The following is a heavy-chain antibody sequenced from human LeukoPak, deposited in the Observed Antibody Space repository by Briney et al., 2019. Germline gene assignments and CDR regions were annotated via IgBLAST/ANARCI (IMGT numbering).Heavy chain of an antibody. Sequence: GGSLRLSCAAPGFTFSSYGMHWVRQAPGKGLEWVAFIRYDGSNKYYADSVKGRFTISRDNSKNTLYLQMNSLRAEDTAVYYCAISTVRTFDYWGQGTLVTVSS. J-gene: IGHJ4*02. CDR1: GFTFSSYG. CDR3: AISTVRTFDY. D-gene: IGHD3-10*01. CDR2: IRYDGSNK. V-gene: IGHV3-30*02.